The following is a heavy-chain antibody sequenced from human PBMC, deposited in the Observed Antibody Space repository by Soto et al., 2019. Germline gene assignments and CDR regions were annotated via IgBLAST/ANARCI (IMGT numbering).Heavy chain of an antibody. CDR1: GYTFTDYY. D-gene: IGHD6-19*01. V-gene: IGHV1-2*02. Sequence: ASVKVSCKASGYTFTDYYIHWVRQAPGQGLEGMGWINPNTGGTKYAQNFQGRVTMTSENSITTAHMELSRLRSDDTAVYFCLSSPYSSGSYDLSANPPSDYFDYWGQGTMVTVSS. CDR3: LSSPYSSGSYDLSANPPSDYFDY. J-gene: IGHJ4*02. CDR2: INPNTGGT.